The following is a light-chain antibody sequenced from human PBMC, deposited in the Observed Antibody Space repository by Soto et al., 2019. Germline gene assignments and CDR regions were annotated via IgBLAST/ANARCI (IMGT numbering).Light chain of an antibody. V-gene: IGLV2-14*01. CDR3: SSFTIGRNTVI. J-gene: IGLJ2*01. Sequence: QSALTQPASVSGSHGQSITISCTGTSRDLDGYNYVSWYQYHPGKAPKLMIYDVSNRPSGISNRFSGSKSGNTASLTISVLPDEDEADYYCSSFTIGRNTVIFGGGTKLTVL. CDR1: SRDLDGYNY. CDR2: DVS.